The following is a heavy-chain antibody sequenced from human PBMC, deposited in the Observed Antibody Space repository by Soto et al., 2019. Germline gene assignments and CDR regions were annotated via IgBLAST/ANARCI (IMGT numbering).Heavy chain of an antibody. CDR2: ISSSSSYI. CDR3: ARDCGSGGDCYSHNWYFDL. Sequence: GGSLRLSCAASGFTFSSYSMNWVRQAPGKGLEWVSSISSSSSYIYYADPVKGRFTISRDNAKNSLYLQMNSLRAEDTAVYYCARDCGSGGDCYSHNWYFDLWGRGTLVTVSS. V-gene: IGHV3-21*01. CDR1: GFTFSSYS. J-gene: IGHJ2*01. D-gene: IGHD2-21*02.